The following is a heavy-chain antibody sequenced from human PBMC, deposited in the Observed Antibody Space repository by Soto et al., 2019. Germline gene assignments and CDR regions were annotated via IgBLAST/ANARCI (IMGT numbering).Heavy chain of an antibody. CDR1: GYTFTDHW. J-gene: IGHJ6*02. Sequence: PGKSLKISCKCSGYTFTDHWIAWVRQMPGKGPERMGMIYPGDSDTRSRPPARGQGALSADKSMTTACPQSDSRKDSDNDMNYCARISRVPAKGRNSGMDVWGQGTTVTVSS. D-gene: IGHD2-15*01. CDR2: IYPGDSDT. CDR3: ARISRVPAKGRNSGMDV. V-gene: IGHV5-51*01.